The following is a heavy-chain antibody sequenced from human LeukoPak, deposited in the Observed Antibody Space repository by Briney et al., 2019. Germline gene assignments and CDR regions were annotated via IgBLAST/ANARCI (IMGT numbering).Heavy chain of an antibody. CDR2: INANTGNP. Sequence: GASVKVSCKASGYTFTSYAMNWVRQAPGQGLEWMGWINANTGNPTYAQGFTGRFVFSLDTSVSTAYLQISSLKAEDTAVYYCARQFFGIAAAESYYYYYMDVWGKGTTVTVSS. D-gene: IGHD6-13*01. V-gene: IGHV7-4-1*02. CDR1: GYTFTSYA. J-gene: IGHJ6*03. CDR3: ARQFFGIAAAESYYYYYMDV.